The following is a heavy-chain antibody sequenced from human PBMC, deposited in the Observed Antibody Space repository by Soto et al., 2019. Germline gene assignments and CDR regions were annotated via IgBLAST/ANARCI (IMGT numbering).Heavy chain of an antibody. Sequence: GGSLRLSCAASGFTFSSYAMSWVRQAPGKGLEWVSAISGSGGSTYYADSVKGRFTISRDNSKNTLYLQMNSLRAEDTAVYYSAKYLESGGNMNDAFDIWGQGTMVTVSS. CDR3: AKYLESGGNMNDAFDI. CDR1: GFTFSSYA. V-gene: IGHV3-23*01. D-gene: IGHD2-15*01. J-gene: IGHJ3*02. CDR2: ISGSGGST.